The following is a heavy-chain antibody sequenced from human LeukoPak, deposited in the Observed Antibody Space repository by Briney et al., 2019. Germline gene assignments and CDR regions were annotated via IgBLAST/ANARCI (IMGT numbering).Heavy chain of an antibody. D-gene: IGHD3-3*01. J-gene: IGHJ4*02. CDR1: GGSISSGGYY. CDR2: IYHSGST. V-gene: IGHV4-30-2*03. Sequence: PSETLSLTCTVSGGSISSGGYYWSWIRQPPGKGLEWIGYIYHSGSTYYNPSLKSRVTISVDTSKNQFSLKLSSVTAADTAVYYCARHNSGDFGVVTYFDYWGQGTLVTVSS. CDR3: ARHNSGDFGVVTYFDY.